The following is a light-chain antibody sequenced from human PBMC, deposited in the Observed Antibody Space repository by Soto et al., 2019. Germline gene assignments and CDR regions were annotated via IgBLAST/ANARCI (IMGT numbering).Light chain of an antibody. V-gene: IGKV3-15*01. CDR2: SAS. Sequence: EVVMTQSPATLSVSPGDRATLSCRASQSVDTNVAWYQQKPGQAPRHLVHSASTRATGIPARFTGIGSGTDFTLTISGLQSDDFAVYYCQQYYNWPPYTFGQGTKLQIK. CDR3: QQYYNWPPYT. J-gene: IGKJ2*01. CDR1: QSVDTN.